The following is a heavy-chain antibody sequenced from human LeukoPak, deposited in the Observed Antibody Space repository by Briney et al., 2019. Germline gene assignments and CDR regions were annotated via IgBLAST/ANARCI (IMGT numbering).Heavy chain of an antibody. D-gene: IGHD6-13*01. Sequence: GGSLRLSCAASGFTFNTYTMNWVRQAPGKGLEWVSSITASSTAIYYAASVKGRFTITRDDAKNTLYLQMNSLRAEDTAVYYCAREIIVAASTHFDYWGQGTLVTVSS. J-gene: IGHJ4*02. CDR1: GFTFNTYT. V-gene: IGHV3-21*01. CDR3: AREIIVAASTHFDY. CDR2: ITASSTAI.